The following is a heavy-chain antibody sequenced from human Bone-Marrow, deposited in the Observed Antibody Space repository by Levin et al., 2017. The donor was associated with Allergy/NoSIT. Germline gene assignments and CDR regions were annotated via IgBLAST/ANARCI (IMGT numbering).Heavy chain of an antibody. CDR3: ARRTTVRGLLANYWFFDV. CDR2: IYWDDEK. D-gene: IGHD3-10*01. V-gene: IGHV2-5*02. Sequence: VSGPTLVKPTQTLTLTCSFSGFSLTTDGVGVGWIRQPPGKALEWLALIYWDDEKIYSPSLRARLTVTRDTSKNEVVLTMTNVDPVDTATYYCARRTTVRGLLANYWFFDVWGRGTLVTVSS. CDR1: GFSLTTDGVG. J-gene: IGHJ2*01.